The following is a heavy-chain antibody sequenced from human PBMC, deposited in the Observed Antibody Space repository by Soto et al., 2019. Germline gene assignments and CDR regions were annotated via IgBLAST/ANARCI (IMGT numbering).Heavy chain of an antibody. D-gene: IGHD3-3*01. Sequence: PGGSLRLSCAASGFTVSTNYMSWVRQAPGKGLEWVSVIYSGGSTYYADSVKGRFTISRDNSKNTLYLQMNSLRAEDTAVYYCARDPPYYDFRLVVCGQWTTVTVSS. J-gene: IGHJ6*02. CDR2: IYSGGST. V-gene: IGHV3-66*01. CDR3: ARDPPYYDFRLVV. CDR1: GFTVSTNY.